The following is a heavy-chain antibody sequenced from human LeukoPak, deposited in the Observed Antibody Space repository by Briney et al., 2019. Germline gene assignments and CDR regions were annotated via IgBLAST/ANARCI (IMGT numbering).Heavy chain of an antibody. V-gene: IGHV1-2*02. CDR1: GYTFTGYY. J-gene: IGHJ4*02. CDR2: INANSGDT. D-gene: IGHD3-22*01. CDR3: AREISGYSDY. Sequence: GASVKVSCKASGYTFTGYYMHWVRQAPGQGLEWMGWINANSGDTKYAQKFQGRVTMTRDTSISTAYMELSRLRSDETAMYYCAREISGYSDYWGQGTRVTVSS.